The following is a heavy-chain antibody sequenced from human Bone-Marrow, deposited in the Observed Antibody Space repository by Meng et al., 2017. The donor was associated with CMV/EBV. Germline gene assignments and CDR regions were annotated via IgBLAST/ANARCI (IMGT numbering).Heavy chain of an antibody. CDR1: GGSFSGDY. D-gene: IGHD1-26*01. J-gene: IGHJ4*02. Sequence: CAVYGGSFSGDYWSWIRQPPGKGLEWIGEINHSGSTNYNPSLKSRVTISVDTSKNQFPLKLSSVTAADTAVYYCARGRRYSGSYYGEWGQGTLVTVSS. CDR2: INHSGST. CDR3: ARGRRYSGSYYGE. V-gene: IGHV4-34*01.